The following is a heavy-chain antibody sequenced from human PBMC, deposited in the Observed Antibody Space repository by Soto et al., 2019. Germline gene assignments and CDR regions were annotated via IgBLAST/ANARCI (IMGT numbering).Heavy chain of an antibody. Sequence: EVQLVESGGGLVQPGGSLRLSCAASGFTFSTYWMSWVRQAPGKGLEWVANIKQDGGEKYYLDSVKGRFTISRDNAKNSVYLQMNSLRAEDTAVYYCARETSAAWPYYLDYWGQGTLVTVSS. D-gene: IGHD6-25*01. J-gene: IGHJ4*02. CDR2: IKQDGGEK. V-gene: IGHV3-7*01. CDR3: ARETSAAWPYYLDY. CDR1: GFTFSTYW.